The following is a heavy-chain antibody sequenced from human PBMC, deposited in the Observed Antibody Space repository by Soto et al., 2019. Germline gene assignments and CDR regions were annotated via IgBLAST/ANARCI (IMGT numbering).Heavy chain of an antibody. V-gene: IGHV4-4*07. CDR1: GGSISSYY. Sequence: SETLSLTCTGSGGSISSYYWSWIRQPAGKGLEWIGRIYTSGSTNYNPSLKSRVTMSVDTSKNTLSLQMNSLRIEDTAVYYCVRGPTDSPLWVLQWPYGDYWGQGTLVTVSS. J-gene: IGHJ4*02. D-gene: IGHD6-19*01. CDR2: IYTSGST. CDR3: VRGPTDSPLWVLQWPYGDY.